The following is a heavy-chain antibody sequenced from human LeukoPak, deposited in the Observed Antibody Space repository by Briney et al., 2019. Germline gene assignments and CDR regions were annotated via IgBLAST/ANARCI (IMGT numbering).Heavy chain of an antibody. D-gene: IGHD6-6*01. CDR3: AKDHPVARLPYYFDY. CDR2: ISGSGGST. J-gene: IGHJ4*02. CDR1: GFTFSSYA. Sequence: AGGSLRLSCAASGFTFSSYAMSWVRQAPGKGLEWVSAISGSGGSTYCADSVKGRFTISRDNSKNTLYLQMNSLRAEDTAVYYCAKDHPVARLPYYFDYWGQGTLVTVSS. V-gene: IGHV3-23*01.